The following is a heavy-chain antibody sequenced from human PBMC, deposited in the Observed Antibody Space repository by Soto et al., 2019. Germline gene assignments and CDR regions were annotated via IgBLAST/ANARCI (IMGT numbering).Heavy chain of an antibody. CDR2: IYHSGST. J-gene: IGHJ4*02. CDR1: GGSISSSNW. CDR3: ARGKDKVVGVYDS. Sequence: QVQLQESGPGLVKPSGTLSLTCAVSGGSISSSNWWSWVRQPPGKGLEWIGEIYHSGSTNYNPSLTSRVTISVDKSKNQFSLKLRSVTAAGTAVYYCARGKDKVVGVYDSWGQGTLVTVSS. D-gene: IGHD6-13*01. V-gene: IGHV4-4*02.